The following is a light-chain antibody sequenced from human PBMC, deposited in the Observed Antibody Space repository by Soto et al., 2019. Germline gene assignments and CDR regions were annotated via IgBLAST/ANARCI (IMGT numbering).Light chain of an antibody. CDR2: GAS. J-gene: IGKJ5*01. CDR3: QQYGNSLFT. Sequence: EIVLTQSPGTLSLSPGERATLSCRASQSVTSSYLEWYQQKPGQASRLLIYGASSRATGIPDRFSGSESGTAFTLTISRLEPEDFAVYYCQQYGNSLFTFGQGTRLESK. V-gene: IGKV3-20*01. CDR1: QSVTSSY.